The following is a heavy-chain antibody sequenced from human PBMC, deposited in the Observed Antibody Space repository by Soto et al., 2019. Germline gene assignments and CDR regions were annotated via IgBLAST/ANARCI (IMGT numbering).Heavy chain of an antibody. CDR2: ISGSSTTI. CDR1: GFTFSSYG. Sequence: EVQLVESGGGFVQPGGSLRLSCAASGFTFSSYGMYWVRQAPGKGLEWLSYISGSSTTIHYADSVRGRFTISRDNAKNLMYLQMSSLRAEDTAVYYCARESDGKDYWGQGTLVTVSS. V-gene: IGHV3-48*01. CDR3: ARESDGKDY. D-gene: IGHD5-18*01. J-gene: IGHJ4*02.